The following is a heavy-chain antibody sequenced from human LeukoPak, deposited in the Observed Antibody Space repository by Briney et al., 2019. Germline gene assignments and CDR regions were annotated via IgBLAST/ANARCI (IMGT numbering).Heavy chain of an antibody. CDR2: ISGSGGST. J-gene: IGHJ3*02. Sequence: PGGSLRLSCAASGFTFSSYAMSWVRQAPGKGLEWVSAISGSGGSTYYADSVKGRFTISRDNSKNTLYLQMNSLRAEDTAVYYRANSPNYYDSSGPFNAFDIWGQGTMVTVSS. V-gene: IGHV3-23*01. D-gene: IGHD3-22*01. CDR3: ANSPNYYDSSGPFNAFDI. CDR1: GFTFSSYA.